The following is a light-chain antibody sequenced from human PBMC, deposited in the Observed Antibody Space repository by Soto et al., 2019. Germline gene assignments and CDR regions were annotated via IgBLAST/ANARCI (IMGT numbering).Light chain of an antibody. V-gene: IGKV2-29*03. J-gene: IGKJ1*01. CDR3: MQALRTQWT. CDR1: HGLLHSDGKTY. Sequence: DIVMTQKPHSVSVTPGQPACISGECSHGLLHSDGKTYVYWYLQKPGQSPQLLIYEVSSRFSGVPDRCSGSGSGTDFTLKISIVEAEDVGVYCCMQALRTQWTFGHGSMVDVK. CDR2: EVS.